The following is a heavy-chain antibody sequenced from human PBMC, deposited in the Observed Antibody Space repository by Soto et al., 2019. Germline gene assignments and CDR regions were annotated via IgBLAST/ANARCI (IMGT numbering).Heavy chain of an antibody. CDR1: GFTFTDYT. D-gene: IGHD2-2*01. V-gene: IGHV3-21*01. Sequence: EVQLVESGGGLVNPGGSLRLSCAASGFTFTDYTMNWVRQAPGKGLEWVSSISSGSNSIYYVDSLKGRFTISRDNAKNSLFLQMSSLRAEDTAVYYCARTDIVVVPPLRNFYFHMDVWGKGTTVTVSS. J-gene: IGHJ6*03. CDR2: ISSGSNSI. CDR3: ARTDIVVVPPLRNFYFHMDV.